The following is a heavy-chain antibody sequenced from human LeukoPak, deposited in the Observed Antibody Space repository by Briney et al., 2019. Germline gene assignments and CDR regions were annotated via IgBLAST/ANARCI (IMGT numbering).Heavy chain of an antibody. J-gene: IGHJ3*02. CDR2: IYHTGSP. Sequence: SETLSLTCSVSDDSIRTYYWSWIRQPPGKGLEWIGYIYHTGSPNYNPSLKSRVTISLDTSKNQISLKLTSVTAADSALYYCARVLVGPTKLGAFDIWGQGTMVTVSS. V-gene: IGHV4-59*01. CDR3: ARVLVGPTKLGAFDI. CDR1: DDSIRTYY. D-gene: IGHD1-26*01.